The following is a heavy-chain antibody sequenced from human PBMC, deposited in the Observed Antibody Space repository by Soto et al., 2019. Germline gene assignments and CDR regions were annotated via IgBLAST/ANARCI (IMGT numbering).Heavy chain of an antibody. CDR1: GYSFTSYG. J-gene: IGHJ3*02. Sequence: PVESLTISCKVSGYSFTSYGIGWVLQMPGKGLECLGIIYPGDSDTRYSPSFQGQVTISADKSISTAYLQWSSLKASDTAMYYCARQMEDIVVVVAAHPTNAFDIWGQGTMVTVSS. CDR2: IYPGDSDT. D-gene: IGHD2-15*01. CDR3: ARQMEDIVVVVAAHPTNAFDI. V-gene: IGHV5-51*01.